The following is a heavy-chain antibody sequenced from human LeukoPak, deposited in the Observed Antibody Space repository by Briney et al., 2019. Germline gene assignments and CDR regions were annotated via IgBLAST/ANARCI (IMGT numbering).Heavy chain of an antibody. Sequence: PGGSLRLPCAASGFTFRSYAMSWVRQAPGKGLEWVSVISGGGDTTYYADSVQGRFTISRDNSKNMLFLQMNSLRAEDTAVYYCAREEPNFDFWGQGTLVAVSS. V-gene: IGHV3-23*01. D-gene: IGHD1-14*01. CDR1: GFTFRSYA. CDR3: AREEPNFDF. CDR2: ISGGGDTT. J-gene: IGHJ4*02.